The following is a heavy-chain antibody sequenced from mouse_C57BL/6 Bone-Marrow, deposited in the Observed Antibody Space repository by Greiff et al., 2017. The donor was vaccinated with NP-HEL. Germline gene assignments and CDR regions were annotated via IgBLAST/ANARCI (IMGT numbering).Heavy chain of an antibody. V-gene: IGHV5-4*01. CDR3: AREPGTRAMDY. D-gene: IGHD4-1*01. CDR2: ISDGGSYT. CDR1: GFTFSSYA. J-gene: IGHJ4*01. Sequence: EVHLVESGGGLVKPGGSLKLSCAASGFTFSSYAMSWVRQTPEKRLEWVATISDGGSYTYYPDTVKGRFTISRDNAKNNLYLQMSHLKSEDTAMYYCAREPGTRAMDYWGQGTSVTVSS.